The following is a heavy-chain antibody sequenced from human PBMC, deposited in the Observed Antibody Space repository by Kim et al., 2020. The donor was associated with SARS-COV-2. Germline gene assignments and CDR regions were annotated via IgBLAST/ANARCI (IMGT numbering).Heavy chain of an antibody. J-gene: IGHJ6*02. CDR2: IGTAGDT. CDR1: GFTFSSYD. V-gene: IGHV3-13*04. D-gene: IGHD6-13*01. CDR3: ARSYSSSWYGDYYYYYGMDV. Sequence: GGSLRLSCAVSGFTFSSYDMHWVRQATGKGLEWVSAIGTAGDTYYPGSVKGRFTISRENAKNSLYLQMNSLRAGDTAVYYCARSYSSSWYGDYYYYYGMDVWGQGTTVTVSS.